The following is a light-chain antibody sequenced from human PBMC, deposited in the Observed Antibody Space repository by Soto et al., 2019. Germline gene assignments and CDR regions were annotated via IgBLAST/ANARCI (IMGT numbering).Light chain of an antibody. Sequence: QSALTQPASVSGSPGQSITISCTGTSSDVDGYNYVSWYQQHPGKAPKLMIYDVSNRPSGVSNRFSGSKSGNTASLTISGLQAEDEADYYCSSYTSSSTLGVVFGGGTKVTVL. CDR1: SSDVDGYNY. J-gene: IGLJ2*01. CDR3: SSYTSSSTLGVV. CDR2: DVS. V-gene: IGLV2-14*01.